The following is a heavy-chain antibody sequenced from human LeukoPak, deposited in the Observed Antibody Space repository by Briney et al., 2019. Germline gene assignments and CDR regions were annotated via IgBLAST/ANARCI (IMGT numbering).Heavy chain of an antibody. Sequence: SETLSLTCTVSGGSISSYYWSWIRQPPGEGLGWVGYIYYSGSTNYNPSLKSRVTISVDTSKNQFSLKLSSVTAADTAVYYCARPGPRNRRFDYWGQGTLVTVSS. CDR1: GGSISSYY. D-gene: IGHD1-14*01. CDR2: IYYSGST. J-gene: IGHJ4*02. V-gene: IGHV4-59*08. CDR3: ARPGPRNRRFDY.